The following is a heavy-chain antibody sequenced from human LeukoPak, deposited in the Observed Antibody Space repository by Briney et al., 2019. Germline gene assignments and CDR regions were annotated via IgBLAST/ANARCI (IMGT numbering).Heavy chain of an antibody. CDR2: ISGSGGST. J-gene: IGHJ4*02. V-gene: IGHV3-23*01. Sequence: GGSLRLSCAASGFTFSSYAMSWVRQAPGKWLEWVSAISGSGGSTYYPDSVKGRFTISKDNSKNTLYLQMNSMRDEDTAVYYCAKDINLAVAGTDFDYWGQGTLVTVSS. CDR3: AKDINLAVAGTDFDY. CDR1: GFTFSSYA. D-gene: IGHD6-19*01.